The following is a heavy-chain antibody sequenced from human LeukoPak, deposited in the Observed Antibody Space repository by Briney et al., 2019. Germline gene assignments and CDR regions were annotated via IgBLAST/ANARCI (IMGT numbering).Heavy chain of an antibody. CDR1: GGSISSGGYY. Sequence: SETLSLTCTVAGGSISSGGYYWRWIRQHPGKGLEWIGYIYYSGSTYYNPSLKSRVTISVDTSKNQFSLKLSSVTAADTAVYYCARGRPRDWFDPWGQGTLVTVSS. CDR2: IYYSGST. J-gene: IGHJ5*02. CDR3: ARGRPRDWFDP. V-gene: IGHV4-31*03.